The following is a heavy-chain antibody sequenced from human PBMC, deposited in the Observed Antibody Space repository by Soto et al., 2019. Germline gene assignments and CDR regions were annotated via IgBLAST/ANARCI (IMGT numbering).Heavy chain of an antibody. CDR1: GFTFSSYW. D-gene: IGHD1-1*01. V-gene: IGHV3-74*01. J-gene: IGHJ4*02. CDR2: INGDGSAT. Sequence: EVQLVESGGGLVQPGGSLRLSCAASGFTFSSYWMHWVRQAPGKGLVWVSRINGDGSATTYADSVKGRFTISRDNAKNTLFLQMNSLRAEDTAVYYCARDRLNNAYNIFFDYWGQGTLATVSS. CDR3: ARDRLNNAYNIFFDY.